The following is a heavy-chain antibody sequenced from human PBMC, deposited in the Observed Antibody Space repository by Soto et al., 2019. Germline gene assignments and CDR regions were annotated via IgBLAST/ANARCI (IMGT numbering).Heavy chain of an antibody. Sequence: SETLSLTCNVSGGPLTTYFWSWIRQPPGKGLEWIGYVSYCGTTYYNPSLKSRVTISVDTSNNQFSLKLSSVTAADTAVYYCARHPTVTEYYFDYWGQGTLVTVSS. J-gene: IGHJ4*02. CDR2: VSYCGTT. CDR3: ARHPTVTEYYFDY. CDR1: GGPLTTYF. D-gene: IGHD4-17*01. V-gene: IGHV4-59*08.